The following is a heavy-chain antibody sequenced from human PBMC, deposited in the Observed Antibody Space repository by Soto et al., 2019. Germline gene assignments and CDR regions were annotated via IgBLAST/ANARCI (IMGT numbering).Heavy chain of an antibody. V-gene: IGHV1-18*01. CDR1: GYTFTSYG. CDR2: ISAYNGNT. Sequence: QVQLVQSGAEVKKPGASVKVSCKASGYTFTSYGISWVRQAPGQGLEWMGWISAYNGNTKYAQKLQGRVTMTTDTSTSTAKADMKRLRSDGSDMYFYYRAGTKGMDDYWGQGTLVTVSS. CDR3: YRAGTKGMDDY. J-gene: IGHJ4*02.